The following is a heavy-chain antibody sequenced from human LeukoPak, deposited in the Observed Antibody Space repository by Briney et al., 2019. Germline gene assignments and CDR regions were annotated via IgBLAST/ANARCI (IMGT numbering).Heavy chain of an antibody. CDR2: IYHSGST. Sequence: PSETLSLTCTVSGYSISSGYYWGWIRQPPGKGLEWIGSIYHSGSTYYNPSLKSRVTISVDTSKNQFSLKLSSVTAADTAVYYCARGARIAADDYWGQGTLVTVSS. CDR3: ARGARIAADDY. CDR1: GYSISSGYY. V-gene: IGHV4-38-2*02. D-gene: IGHD6-6*01. J-gene: IGHJ4*02.